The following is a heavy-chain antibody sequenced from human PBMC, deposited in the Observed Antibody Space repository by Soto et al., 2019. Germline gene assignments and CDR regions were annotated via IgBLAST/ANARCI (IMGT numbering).Heavy chain of an antibody. CDR2: IIPIFGTA. V-gene: IGHV1-69*12. CDR3: ARVLEYSGSYYPSYGMDV. D-gene: IGHD1-26*01. Sequence: QVQLVQSGAEVKKPGSSVKVSCKASGGTFSSYAISWVRQAPGQGLEWMGGIIPIFGTANYAQKFQGRVTITADESTSTAYMELSSLRSEDTAVYYCARVLEYSGSYYPSYGMDVWGQGTTVTVSS. CDR1: GGTFSSYA. J-gene: IGHJ6*02.